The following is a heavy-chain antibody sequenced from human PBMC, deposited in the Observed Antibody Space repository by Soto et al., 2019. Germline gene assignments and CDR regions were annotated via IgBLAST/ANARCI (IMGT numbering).Heavy chain of an antibody. Sequence: QLQLQESGSGLVKPSQTLSLTCAVSGGSISSGGYSWSWIRQPPGKGLEWIGYIYHSGSTYYNPSLKSRVTISVDRSKNQFSLKLSSVTAADTAVYYCSYYDSSGYYFDYWGQGTLVTVSS. CDR2: IYHSGST. J-gene: IGHJ4*02. CDR1: GGSISSGGYS. D-gene: IGHD3-22*01. V-gene: IGHV4-30-2*01. CDR3: SYYDSSGYYFDY.